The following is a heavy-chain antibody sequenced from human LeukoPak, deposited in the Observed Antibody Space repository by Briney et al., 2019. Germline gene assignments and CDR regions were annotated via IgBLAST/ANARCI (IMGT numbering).Heavy chain of an antibody. Sequence: SETLSLTCAVYGGSFSGYYGSWVRQPPGKGLEWIGEINHSGSASYNPSLESRVTMSVDTSKNQISLKLSSVTAADTAVYYCARNWYGSSWSEQIYYFDYWGQGTLVTVSS. CDR3: ARNWYGSSWSEQIYYFDY. D-gene: IGHD6-13*01. CDR1: GGSFSGYY. J-gene: IGHJ4*02. V-gene: IGHV4-34*01. CDR2: INHSGSA.